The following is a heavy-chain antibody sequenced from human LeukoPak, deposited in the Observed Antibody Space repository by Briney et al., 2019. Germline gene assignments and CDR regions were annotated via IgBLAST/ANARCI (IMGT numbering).Heavy chain of an antibody. CDR3: ARDVVVLPGPETPAFDI. J-gene: IGHJ3*02. CDR1: GFTFSNYV. D-gene: IGHD2-2*01. V-gene: IGHV3-21*01. Sequence: PGGSLRLSCAVSGFTFSNYVMNWVRQAPGKGLEWVSSISSSSTYIYYADSVKGRFTFSRDNAKNSLYLQMNSLRAEDTAVYYCARDVVVLPGPETPAFDIWGQGTMVTVSS. CDR2: ISSSSTYI.